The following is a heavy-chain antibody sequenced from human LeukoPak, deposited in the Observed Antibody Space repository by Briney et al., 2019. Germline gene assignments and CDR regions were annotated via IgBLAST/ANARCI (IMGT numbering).Heavy chain of an antibody. CDR2: MNPNSGNT. Sequence: ASVTVSCKASGYTFTSYDINWVRQAPGQGLEWMGWMNPNSGNTGYAQKFQGRVTMTRNTSISTAYMELSSLRSEDTAVYYCARLKYDFGVDYMDVWGKGTTVTVSS. CDR1: GYTFTSYD. D-gene: IGHD3-3*01. J-gene: IGHJ6*03. CDR3: ARLKYDFGVDYMDV. V-gene: IGHV1-8*01.